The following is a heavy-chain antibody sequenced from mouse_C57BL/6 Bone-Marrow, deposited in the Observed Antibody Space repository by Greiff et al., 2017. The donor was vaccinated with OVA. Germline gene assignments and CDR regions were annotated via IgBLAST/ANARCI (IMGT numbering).Heavy chain of an antibody. V-gene: IGHV1-62-2*01. D-gene: IGHD3-2*02. CDR2: FYPGSGSI. J-gene: IGHJ4*01. CDR1: GYTFTEYT. CDR3: ARHPYSSGYGYAMDY. Sequence: VKLVESGAELVKPGASVKLSCKASGYTFTEYTIHWVKQRSGQGLEWIGWFYPGSGSIKYNEKFKDKATLTADKSSSTVYMELSRLTSEDSAVYSCARHPYSSGYGYAMDYWGQGTSVTVSS.